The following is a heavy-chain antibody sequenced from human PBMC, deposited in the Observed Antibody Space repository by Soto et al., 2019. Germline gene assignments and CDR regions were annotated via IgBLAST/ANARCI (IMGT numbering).Heavy chain of an antibody. CDR2: IYWDEDK. CDR3: AHRARGFGYGYGYRADAFDI. D-gene: IGHD5-18*01. V-gene: IGHV2-5*02. Sequence: QITLKESGPTLVKSTQTLTLTCTFSGFSLSTSRVGVGWIRQPPGKALEWLALIYWDEDKRYSPSLKTRLTITNDTSENQVVLTMTNMDHVDTATYYCAHRARGFGYGYGYRADAFDIWGQGTMVTVSS. J-gene: IGHJ3*02. CDR1: GFSLSTSRVG.